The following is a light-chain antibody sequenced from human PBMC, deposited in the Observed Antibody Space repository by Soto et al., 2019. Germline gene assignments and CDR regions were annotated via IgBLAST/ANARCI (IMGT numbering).Light chain of an antibody. CDR3: QQYNSYRT. Sequence: DIQMTQSPSTLSASVGDRVTITCRASQSISSWLAWYQQKPGKAPKLLIYKASSLESGIPSRFSGSGSGTAFTLTISSLQPDAFATYYCQQYNSYRTFGQGTKVEIK. CDR2: KAS. J-gene: IGKJ1*01. V-gene: IGKV1-5*03. CDR1: QSISSW.